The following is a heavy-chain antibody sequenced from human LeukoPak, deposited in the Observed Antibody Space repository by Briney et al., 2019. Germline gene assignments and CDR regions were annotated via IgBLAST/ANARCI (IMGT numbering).Heavy chain of an antibody. CDR2: ISGSGGST. Sequence: GGSLRLSCAASGFTFSSYAMSWVRQAPGKGLEWVSGISGSGGSTNYADSVKGRFTISRDTSKNTLYLQMNSLRAGDTAVYYCAKVRFLEWLNLFDYWGQGTLVTVSS. D-gene: IGHD3-3*01. CDR1: GFTFSSYA. J-gene: IGHJ4*02. CDR3: AKVRFLEWLNLFDY. V-gene: IGHV3-23*01.